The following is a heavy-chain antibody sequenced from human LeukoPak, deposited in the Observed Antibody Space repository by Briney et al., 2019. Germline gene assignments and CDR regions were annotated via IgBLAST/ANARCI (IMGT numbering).Heavy chain of an antibody. J-gene: IGHJ4*02. CDR3: AKVSTSFWYYYDSSGYLY. CDR2: IRFDESAT. CDR1: GFIFSSYG. D-gene: IGHD3-22*01. Sequence: GGSLRLSCAASGFIFSSYGMHWVRQAPGKGLEWVSFIRFDESATVYADSVKGRFTISRDNSKNTLYLQMNSLRAEDTAVYYCAKVSTSFWYYYDSSGYLYWGQGTLVIVSS. V-gene: IGHV3-30*02.